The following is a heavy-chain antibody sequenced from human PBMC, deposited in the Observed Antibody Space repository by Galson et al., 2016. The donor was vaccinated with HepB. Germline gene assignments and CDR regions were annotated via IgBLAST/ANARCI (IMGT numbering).Heavy chain of an antibody. CDR3: ARDGNADSP. CDR1: GFTFSYYC. D-gene: IGHD4-17*01. Sequence: SLRLSCATSGFTFSYYCMSWVRQAPGKGLEWVSLIYSGGETLYADSVKGRFTISRDHSKNTLYLQMNSLRVEDTAIYYCARDGNADSPWGQGTLVTVSS. CDR2: IYSGGET. J-gene: IGHJ5*02. V-gene: IGHV3-53*01.